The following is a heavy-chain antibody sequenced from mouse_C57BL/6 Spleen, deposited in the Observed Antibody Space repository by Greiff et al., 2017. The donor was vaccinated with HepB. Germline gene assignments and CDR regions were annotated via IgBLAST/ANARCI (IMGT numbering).Heavy chain of an antibody. CDR2: ISSGSSTI. V-gene: IGHV5-17*01. CDR3: ARRDYDGDYFDY. CDR1: GFTFSDYG. D-gene: IGHD2-4*01. Sequence: DVMLVESGGGLVKPGGSLKLSCAASGFTFSDYGMHWVRQAPEKGLEWVAYISSGSSTIYYADTVKGRFTISRDNAKNTLFLQMTSLRSEDTAMYYCARRDYDGDYFDYWGQGTTLTVSS. J-gene: IGHJ2*01.